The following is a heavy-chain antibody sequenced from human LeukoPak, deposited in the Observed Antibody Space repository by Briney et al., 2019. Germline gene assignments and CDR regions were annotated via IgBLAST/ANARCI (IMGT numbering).Heavy chain of an antibody. Sequence: GESLKISCKGSGYNFTRNWISWVRQMPGKGLEWMGRIDPSDSYTNYSPSFQGLVTISVDKSTCTAYLQWSSLKASDTAMYYCARGKGWFAPWGRGTLVTVSS. CDR2: IDPSDSYT. CDR3: ARGKGWFAP. J-gene: IGHJ5*02. CDR1: GYNFTRNW. V-gene: IGHV5-10-1*01.